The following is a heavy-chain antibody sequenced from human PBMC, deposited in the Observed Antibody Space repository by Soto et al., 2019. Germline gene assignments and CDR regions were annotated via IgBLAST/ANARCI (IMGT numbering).Heavy chain of an antibody. Sequence: QVQLVESGGGVVQPGRSLRLSCAASGFTFSSYGMHWVRQAPGKGLEWVAVISYDGSNKYYADSVKGRFTISRDNSKNTLYLQMNSLRAEDTAVYYCAKDRAIVLVPATPQQYGMDVWGQGTTVTVSS. CDR1: GFTFSSYG. J-gene: IGHJ6*02. CDR2: ISYDGSNK. CDR3: AKDRAIVLVPATPQQYGMDV. V-gene: IGHV3-30*18. D-gene: IGHD2-2*01.